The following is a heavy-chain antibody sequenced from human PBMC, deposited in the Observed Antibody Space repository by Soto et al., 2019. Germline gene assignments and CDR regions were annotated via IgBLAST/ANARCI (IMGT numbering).Heavy chain of an antibody. V-gene: IGHV4-59*01. CDR1: GGSISSYY. D-gene: IGHD3-9*01. Sequence: SETLSLTCTVSGGSISSYYWSWIRQPPGKGLEWIGYIYYSGSTNYNPSLKSRVTISVDTSKNQFSLKLSSVTAADTAVYYCARVRPEFDLLTGYLDYRGQGTLVTVSS. CDR3: ARVRPEFDLLTGYLDY. CDR2: IYYSGST. J-gene: IGHJ4*02.